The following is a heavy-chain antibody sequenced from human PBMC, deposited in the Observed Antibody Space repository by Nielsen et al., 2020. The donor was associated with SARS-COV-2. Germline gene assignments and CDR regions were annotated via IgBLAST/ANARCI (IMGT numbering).Heavy chain of an antibody. D-gene: IGHD5-24*01. V-gene: IGHV3-30*18. Sequence: GVSLRLSCTASGFTFSSSGMHWVRQAPGKGLEWVAVISYDGIYKYHADSVKGRFTISRDNSENTLYLQMSSLRAEDTAMYYCAKVGDTDGYANEYWGQGTLVTVSS. CDR2: ISYDGIYK. CDR3: AKVGDTDGYANEY. CDR1: GFTFSSSG. J-gene: IGHJ4*02.